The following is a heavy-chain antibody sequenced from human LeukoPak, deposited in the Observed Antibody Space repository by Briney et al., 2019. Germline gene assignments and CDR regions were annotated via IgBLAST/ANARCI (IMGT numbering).Heavy chain of an antibody. J-gene: IGHJ4*02. CDR1: GGSISTSSYY. CDR2: VSSSGYT. V-gene: IGHV4-39*02. D-gene: IGHD3-16*01. Sequence: PSETLSLTCAVSGGSISTSSYYWSWNRQPPGKGLEWTGTVSSSGYTFYNSSLESRVTISVDTSKNHFSLRLTSVTAADTALYYCAKMGLNTRYEHWGQGIQVTVSS. CDR3: AKMGLNTRYEH.